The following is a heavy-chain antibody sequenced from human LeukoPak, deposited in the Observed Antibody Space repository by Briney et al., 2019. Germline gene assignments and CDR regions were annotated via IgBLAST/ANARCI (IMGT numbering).Heavy chain of an antibody. CDR2: ISGSGGRT. CDR3: AKRGVVIRVILVGFHKEAYYFDS. Sequence: GGSLRLSCAVSGITLSNYGMSWVRQAPGKGLEWVAGISGSGGRTNYAASVKGRFTISRDNPKNTLYRQINSLRPEDTAVYFCAKRGVVIRVILVGFHKEAYYFDSWGQGALVTVSS. J-gene: IGHJ4*02. D-gene: IGHD3-22*01. V-gene: IGHV3-23*01. CDR1: GITLSNYG.